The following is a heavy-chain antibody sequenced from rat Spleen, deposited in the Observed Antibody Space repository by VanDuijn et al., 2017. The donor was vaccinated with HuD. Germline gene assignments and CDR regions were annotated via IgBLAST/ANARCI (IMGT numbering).Heavy chain of an antibody. Sequence: EVQLVESGGGLVQPGRSMKLSCAASGFTFSDYYMAWVRQAPKKGLEWVASISYDGSHTYYVDSVKGRFTISRDNAKNTLYLQMDSLRSEDTATYYCARREYSGLWWYFDFWGPGTMVTVSS. D-gene: IGHD1-1*01. J-gene: IGHJ1*01. CDR3: ARREYSGLWWYFDF. CDR1: GFTFSDYY. CDR2: ISYDGSHT. V-gene: IGHV5-22*01.